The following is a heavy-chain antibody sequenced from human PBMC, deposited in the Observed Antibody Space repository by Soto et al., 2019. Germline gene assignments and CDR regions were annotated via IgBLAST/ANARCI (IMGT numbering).Heavy chain of an antibody. CDR3: ARGAPYEKAVDYMDV. CDR1: GGSISRGGYY. CDR2: IYYSGST. V-gene: IGHV4-31*03. Sequence: SETRSLTCTVSGGSISRGGYYWSWIRQHPGKGLEWIGYIYYSGSTYYNPSLKSRVTISVDTSKNQFSLKLSSVTAADTAVYYCARGAPYEKAVDYMDVWGKGTTVTVSS. D-gene: IGHD6-19*01. J-gene: IGHJ6*03.